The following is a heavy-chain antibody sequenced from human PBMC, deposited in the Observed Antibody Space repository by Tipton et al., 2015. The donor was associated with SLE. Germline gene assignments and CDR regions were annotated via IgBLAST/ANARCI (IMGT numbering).Heavy chain of an antibody. CDR3: ARVRRRVYCQH. Sequence: TLSLTCTVSGGSISSYYWSWIRQPPGKGLEWIGYIYYSGSTNYNPSLKSRVTISVDTSKNQFSLTLSSVTAADTAVYYSARVRRRVYCQHWAQGALVTVSS. CDR2: IYYSGST. V-gene: IGHV4-59*01. J-gene: IGHJ1*01. D-gene: IGHD1-14*01. CDR1: GGSISSYY.